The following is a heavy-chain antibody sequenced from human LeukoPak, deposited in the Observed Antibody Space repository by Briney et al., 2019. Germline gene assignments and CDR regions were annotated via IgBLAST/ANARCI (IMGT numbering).Heavy chain of an antibody. CDR2: INHSGST. J-gene: IGHJ3*02. CDR3: ARGRPRITMVRRAFDI. CDR1: GGSFSGYY. Sequence: SETLSLTCAVYGGSFSGYYWSWIRQPPGKGLEWIGEINHSGSTNYNPSLKSRVTISVDTSKNQFSLKLSSVTAADTAVYYCARGRPRITMVRRAFDIWGQGTMVTVSS. V-gene: IGHV4-34*01. D-gene: IGHD3-10*01.